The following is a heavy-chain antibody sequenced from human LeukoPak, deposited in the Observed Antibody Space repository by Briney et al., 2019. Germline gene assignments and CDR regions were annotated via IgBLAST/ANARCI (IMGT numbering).Heavy chain of an antibody. Sequence: GESLKISCKGSGYSFTSYWIGWVRQLPGKGLEWMGIIYPGDSDTRYSPSFQGQVTISADKSISTASLQWSSLKASDTAMYYCARRYCSGGSCYSSFDPWGQGTLVTVSS. D-gene: IGHD2-15*01. CDR1: GYSFTSYW. V-gene: IGHV5-51*01. CDR2: IYPGDSDT. J-gene: IGHJ5*02. CDR3: ARRYCSGGSCYSSFDP.